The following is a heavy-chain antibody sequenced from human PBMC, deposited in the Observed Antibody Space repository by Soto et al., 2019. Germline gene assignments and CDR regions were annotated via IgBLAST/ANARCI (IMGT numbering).Heavy chain of an antibody. V-gene: IGHV1-46*01. D-gene: IGHD3-16*02. J-gene: IGHJ4*01. CDR1: GYSFTSHY. Sequence: ASVKVSCKAIGYSFTSHYMHWVRQAPGQGLEWMGTIYPGGVNIGYAQKFEGHVTISADKANSTAYLQWSSLKASDSAMYYFARHAVITSGGVIVSNYLAYWGHGTLVTVSS. CDR2: IYPGGVNI. CDR3: ARHAVITSGGVIVSNYLAY.